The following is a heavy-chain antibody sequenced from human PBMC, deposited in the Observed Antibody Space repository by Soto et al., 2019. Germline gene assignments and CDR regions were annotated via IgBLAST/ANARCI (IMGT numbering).Heavy chain of an antibody. Sequence: PGGSLRLSCAASGFTFSSYEMNWVRQAPGKGLEWVSYISSSGSTIYYADSVKGRFTISRDSAKNSLYLQMNSLRAEDTAVYYCVRDPVGYSGYDILFPDYWGQGTLVTVSS. CDR2: ISSSGSTI. CDR1: GFTFSSYE. CDR3: VRDPVGYSGYDILFPDY. D-gene: IGHD5-12*01. V-gene: IGHV3-48*03. J-gene: IGHJ4*02.